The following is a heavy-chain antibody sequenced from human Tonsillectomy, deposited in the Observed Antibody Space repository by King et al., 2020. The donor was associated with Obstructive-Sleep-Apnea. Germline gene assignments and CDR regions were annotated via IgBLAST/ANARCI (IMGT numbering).Heavy chain of an antibody. D-gene: IGHD1-14*01. J-gene: IGHJ4*02. CDR1: RFSFSSYA. CDR2: ISYDGSNK. CDR3: ARASELENYFDY. V-gene: IGHV3-30*04. Sequence: VQLVESGGGVVQPGKSLRLSCAASRFSFSSYAMHWVRQAPGKGLEWVAVISYDGSNKYYADSVKGRFTISRDNSKNTLYLQMNGLRAEDTAVFYCARASELENYFDYWGQGTLVTVSS.